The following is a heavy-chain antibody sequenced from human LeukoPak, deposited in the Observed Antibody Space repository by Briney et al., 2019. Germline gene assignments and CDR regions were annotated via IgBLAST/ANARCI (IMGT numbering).Heavy chain of an antibody. V-gene: IGHV3-9*03. CDR2: ITWNSAGI. D-gene: IGHD6-25*01. CDR3: AKDRLSGFDAFDI. Sequence: GRSLRLSCAASGFTFDDYAMHWLRQARGKGLEWVSGITWNSAGIDYADSVKGRFTISRDNAKNSLYLQMNSLRAEDMALYYCAKDRLSGFDAFDIWGQGTMVTVSS. J-gene: IGHJ3*02. CDR1: GFTFDDYA.